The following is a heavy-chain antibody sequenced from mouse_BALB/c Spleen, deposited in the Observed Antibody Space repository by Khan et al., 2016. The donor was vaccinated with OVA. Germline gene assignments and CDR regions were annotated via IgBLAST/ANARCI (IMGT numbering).Heavy chain of an antibody. CDR3: ANHGSSSAWFTY. J-gene: IGHJ3*01. CDR1: GYTFTSYW. Sequence: VQLQESGAELAKPGASVKMSCKASGYTFTSYWMHWVKQRPGQGLEWIGYINPSTDYTEYNEKFKDKATLTADKSSSTAYMQLSSLTSEDSAGDYCANHGSSSAWFTYWGQGTLVAVSA. CDR2: INPSTDYT. V-gene: IGHV1-7*01. D-gene: IGHD1-1*01.